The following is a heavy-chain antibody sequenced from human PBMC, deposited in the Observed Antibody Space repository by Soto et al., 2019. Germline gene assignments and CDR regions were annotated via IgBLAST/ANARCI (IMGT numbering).Heavy chain of an antibody. CDR1: GFTFSNYG. D-gene: IGHD2-2*01. Sequence: EVQLLESGGNSVQPGGYLSLYCAASGFTFSNYGMNWVRQAPGKGLEWVSAISGGGTSPHYADSVKGRFTISRDNSKNTLYLQMNGLRADDTALYYCAKSGIVATMRTFSWFDSWGQGTLVTVSS. CDR3: AKSGIVATMRTFSWFDS. J-gene: IGHJ5*01. CDR2: ISGGGTSP. V-gene: IGHV3-23*01.